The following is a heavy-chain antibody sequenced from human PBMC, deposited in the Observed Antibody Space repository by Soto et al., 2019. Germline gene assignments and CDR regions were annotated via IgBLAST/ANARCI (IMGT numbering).Heavy chain of an antibody. Sequence: QVQLQQWGAGLLKPSETLSLTCAVYGGSFSGYYWSWIRQPTRKGLEWIGEINHRGSTNYNPSLKSRVTISVDTSKNLFSLKLSSVTAADTAVYYCARYDGHRGAYFDYWGQGTLVTVSS. V-gene: IGHV4-34*01. CDR3: ARYDGHRGAYFDY. D-gene: IGHD1-1*01. J-gene: IGHJ4*02. CDR1: GGSFSGYY. CDR2: INHRGST.